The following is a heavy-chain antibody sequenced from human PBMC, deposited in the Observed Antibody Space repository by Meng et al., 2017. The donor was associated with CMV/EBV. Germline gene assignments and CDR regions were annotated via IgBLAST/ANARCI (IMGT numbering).Heavy chain of an antibody. V-gene: IGHV3-21*01. Sequence: GESLKISCAASGFTFSSYSMNWVRRAPGKGLEWVSSISSSSSYIYYADSVKGRFTISRDNAKNSLYLQMNSLRAEDTAVYYCARDGGDCSSTSCYTHGYYGMDVWGQGTTVTVSS. CDR3: ARDGGDCSSTSCYTHGYYGMDV. D-gene: IGHD2-2*02. CDR2: ISSSSSYI. J-gene: IGHJ6*02. CDR1: GFTFSSYS.